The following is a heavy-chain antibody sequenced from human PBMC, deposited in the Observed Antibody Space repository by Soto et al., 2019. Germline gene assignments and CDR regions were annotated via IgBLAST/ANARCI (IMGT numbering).Heavy chain of an antibody. Sequence: QLQLQESGPGLVKPSETLSLTCTVSGGSISSSSYYWGWIRQPPGKGLEWIGSIYYSGSTYYNPSLKSRVTISVDTSKNHFSLKLSSVTAADTAVYYCARLSHSSSRYGGYYYYYGMDVWGQGTTVTVYS. D-gene: IGHD6-13*01. V-gene: IGHV4-39*01. J-gene: IGHJ6*02. CDR3: ARLSHSSSRYGGYYYYYGMDV. CDR2: IYYSGST. CDR1: GGSISSSSYY.